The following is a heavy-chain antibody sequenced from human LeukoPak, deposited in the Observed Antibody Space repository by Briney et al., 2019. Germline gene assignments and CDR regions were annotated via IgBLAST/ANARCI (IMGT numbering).Heavy chain of an antibody. CDR1: GFTFSGHW. CDR2: IKRDGSEK. V-gene: IGHV3-7*01. CDR3: ARDLYSSPGYFDY. D-gene: IGHD6-13*01. J-gene: IGHJ4*02. Sequence: GGSLRLSCAGSGFTFSGHWMSWVRQAPGKGLEWVANIKRDGSEKYYVDSVKGRFIISRDNVKNTLYLQMNSLRAEDTAVYYCARDLYSSPGYFDYWGQGTLVTVSS.